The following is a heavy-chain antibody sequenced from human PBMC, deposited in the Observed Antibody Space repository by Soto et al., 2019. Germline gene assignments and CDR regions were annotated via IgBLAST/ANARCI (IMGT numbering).Heavy chain of an antibody. D-gene: IGHD6-13*01. V-gene: IGHV4-59*01. J-gene: IGHJ4*02. CDR1: GGSISSYY. CDR3: ASAIYSSSWYSGVY. Sequence: SETLSLTCTVSGGSISSYYWSWIRQPPGKGLEWIGSIYYSGSTNYNPSLKSRVTISVDTSKNQFSLKLSSVTAADPAVYYCASAIYSSSWYSGVYWGQGTLVTVSS. CDR2: IYYSGST.